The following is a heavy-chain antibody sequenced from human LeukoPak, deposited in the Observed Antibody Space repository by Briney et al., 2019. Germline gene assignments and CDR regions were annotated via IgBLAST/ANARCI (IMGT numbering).Heavy chain of an antibody. V-gene: IGHV1-69*13. D-gene: IGHD2-2*01. CDR1: GGTFSSYA. Sequence: SVKVSCKASGGTFSSYAISWVRQAPGQGVEWMGGIIPIFGTANYAQKFQGRVTITADESTSTAYMELSSLRSEDTAVYYCARSWLVPAAFDYWGQGTLVTVSS. J-gene: IGHJ4*02. CDR3: ARSWLVPAAFDY. CDR2: IIPIFGTA.